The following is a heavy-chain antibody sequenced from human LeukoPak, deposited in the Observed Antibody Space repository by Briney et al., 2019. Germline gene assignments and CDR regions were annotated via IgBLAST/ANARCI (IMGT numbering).Heavy chain of an antibody. CDR2: IYYSGST. Sequence: SETLSLTCTVSGGSISSYYWSWIRQPPGKGLELIGDIYYSGSTNYNPSLKSRVTISVDTSKNQFSLKLSSVTAADTAVYYCARGYDFWSGYSLFDYWGQGTLVTVSS. CDR1: GGSISSYY. CDR3: ARGYDFWSGYSLFDY. V-gene: IGHV4-59*01. D-gene: IGHD3-3*01. J-gene: IGHJ4*02.